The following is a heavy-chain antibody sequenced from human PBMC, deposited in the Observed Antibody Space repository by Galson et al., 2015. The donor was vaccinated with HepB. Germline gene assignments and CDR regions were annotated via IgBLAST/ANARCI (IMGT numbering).Heavy chain of an antibody. CDR1: GFTFSSYE. V-gene: IGHV3-48*03. CDR2: ISSSGSTI. CDR3: ARVGYYGDYS. D-gene: IGHD4-17*01. J-gene: IGHJ4*02. Sequence: SLRLSCAASGFTFSSYEMNWVRQAPGKGLEWVSYISSSGSTIYYADSVKGRFTISRDNAKNSLYLQMNSLRAEDTAVYYCARVGYYGDYSWGQGTLVTVSS.